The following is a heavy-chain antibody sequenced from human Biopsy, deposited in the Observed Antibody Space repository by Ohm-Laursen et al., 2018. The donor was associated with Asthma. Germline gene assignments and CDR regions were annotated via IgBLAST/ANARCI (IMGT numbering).Heavy chain of an antibody. D-gene: IGHD3-10*01. CDR3: GRERSYMVDY. CDR1: GFTFGSYG. V-gene: IGHV3-33*01. CDR2: IWFDGSNK. Sequence: SLRLSCSASGFTFGSYGLHWVRQAPGKGLEWVADIWFDGSNKHYADSVKGRFTISRDNSKNTLYLQMNNLRAEGTALYYCGRERSYMVDYWGQGTLVIVSS. J-gene: IGHJ4*02.